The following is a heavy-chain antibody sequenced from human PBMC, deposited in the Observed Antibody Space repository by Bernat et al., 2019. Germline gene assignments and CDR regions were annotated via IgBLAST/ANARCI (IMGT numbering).Heavy chain of an antibody. CDR3: AKALLSVGVVAATWFDP. CDR2: ISGSGGSN. D-gene: IGHD2-15*01. J-gene: IGHJ5*02. Sequence: EVQLLESGGGLVQPGGSLRLSCAASGFTFSSYSMTWVLQAPGKGLEWVSGISGSGGSNYYADSVKGQFTISGDSSKSRLYLPMNSLRAEDTAVYYCAKALLSVGVVAATWFDPWGQGTLVTVSS. CDR1: GFTFSSYS. V-gene: IGHV3-23*01.